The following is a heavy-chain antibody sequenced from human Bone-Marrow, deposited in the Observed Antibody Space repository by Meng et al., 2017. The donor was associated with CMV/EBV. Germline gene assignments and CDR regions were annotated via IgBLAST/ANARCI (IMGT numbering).Heavy chain of an antibody. V-gene: IGHV3-43*01. D-gene: IGHD6-13*01. CDR2: ISWDGGST. Sequence: GESLKISCAASGFTFDDYTMHWVRQAPGKGLEWVSLISWDGGSTYYADSVKGRFTISRDNSKNSLYLQMNSLRTEDTALYYCAVNIAANEGSYYFDYWGQGTLVTVS. J-gene: IGHJ4*02. CDR1: GFTFDDYT. CDR3: AVNIAANEGSYYFDY.